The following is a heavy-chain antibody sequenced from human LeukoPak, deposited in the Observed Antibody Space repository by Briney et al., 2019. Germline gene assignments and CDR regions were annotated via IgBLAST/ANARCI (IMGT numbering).Heavy chain of an antibody. CDR2: ISGSDGRT. CDR1: GFTLSSYA. CDR3: AKVETSGGANCYALDY. D-gene: IGHD2-2*01. V-gene: IGHV3-23*01. Sequence: GGSLTLSCPASGFTLSSYAMTWVRQAPDKELDWVSAISGSDGRTYYAGSVKGRFTVSRDDSQSTLYLQMNSLSVEDTAVYYCAKVETSGGANCYALDYWGQGTLVTVSS. J-gene: IGHJ4*02.